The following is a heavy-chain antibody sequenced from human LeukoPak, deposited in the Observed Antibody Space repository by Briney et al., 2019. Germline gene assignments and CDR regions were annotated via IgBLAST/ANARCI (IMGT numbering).Heavy chain of an antibody. Sequence: ASVKVSFKASGATFSSYAISGVRQAPGQGLEWMGRIIPILGIANYAQKFQGSVTTTADKSTSTAYMELSSLRSEDTAVYYCARDPYYDSSGSYWGQGTLVTVSS. J-gene: IGHJ4*02. CDR1: GATFSSYA. CDR2: IIPILGIA. D-gene: IGHD3-22*01. CDR3: ARDPYYDSSGSY. V-gene: IGHV1-69*04.